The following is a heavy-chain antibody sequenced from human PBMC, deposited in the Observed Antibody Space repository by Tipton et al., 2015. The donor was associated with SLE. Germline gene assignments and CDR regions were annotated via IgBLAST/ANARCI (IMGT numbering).Heavy chain of an antibody. D-gene: IGHD2-15*01. V-gene: IGHV4-30-4*01. CDR3: ARGPSSSGGSCYDH. J-gene: IGHJ4*02. Sequence: TLSLTCTVSGGSISSGDYYWSWIRQPPGKGLEWIGYIYYSGSTYYNPSLKSRVTISVDTSKNQFSLKLSSVTAADTAVYYCARGPSSSGGSCYDHWGQGTLVTVSS. CDR1: GGSISSGDYY. CDR2: IYYSGST.